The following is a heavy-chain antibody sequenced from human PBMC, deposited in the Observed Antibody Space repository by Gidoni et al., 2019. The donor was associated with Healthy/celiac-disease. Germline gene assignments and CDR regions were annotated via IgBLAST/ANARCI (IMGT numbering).Heavy chain of an antibody. CDR2: ISYDGSNK. D-gene: IGHD1-26*01. V-gene: IGHV3-30*04. Sequence: QVQLVESGGGVVQPGRSLRLSCAASGFTFSSYAMHWVRPAPGKGLECVAVISYDGSNKYYADSVKGRFTISRDNSKNTLYLQMNSLRAEDTAVYYCARGSGSGSYGAFDIWGQGTMVTVSS. CDR3: ARGSGSGSYGAFDI. J-gene: IGHJ3*02. CDR1: GFTFSSYA.